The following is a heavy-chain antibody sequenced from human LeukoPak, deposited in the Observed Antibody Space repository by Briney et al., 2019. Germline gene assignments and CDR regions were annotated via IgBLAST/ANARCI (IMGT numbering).Heavy chain of an antibody. CDR1: GYTFTGYY. J-gene: IGHJ6*03. CDR3: ARGGGIAAAGPHYYYYYYMDV. D-gene: IGHD6-13*01. CDR2: INPNSGGT. V-gene: IGHV1-2*06. Sequence: ASVKVSCKASGYTFTGYYMHWVRQAPGQGLEWMGRINPNSGGTNYAQKFQGRVTMTRDTSISTAYMELSRLRSDDTAVYYCARGGGIAAAGPHYYYYYYMDVWGKGTTVTVSS.